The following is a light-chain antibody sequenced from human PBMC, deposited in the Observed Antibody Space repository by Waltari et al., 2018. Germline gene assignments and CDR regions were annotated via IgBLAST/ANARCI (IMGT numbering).Light chain of an antibody. CDR3: LQDYNYPYT. J-gene: IGKJ2*01. CDR2: AAS. V-gene: IGKV1-6*01. CDR1: QGIRND. Sequence: AIQMTQPPSSLSAPVGDRVTITCRASQGIRNDLGWYQQKPGKAPKLLIYAASSLQSGVPSRFSGSGSGTDFTLTISSLQPEDFATYYCLQDYNYPYTFGQGTKLEIK.